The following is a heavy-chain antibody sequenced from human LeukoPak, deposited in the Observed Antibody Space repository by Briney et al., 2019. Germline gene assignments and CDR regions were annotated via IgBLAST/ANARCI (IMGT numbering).Heavy chain of an antibody. Sequence: GGSLRLSCAASGFTFTTYTMSWVRQAPGKGLEWVSLIYAGGSTYYADAVKGRFTISRHNSKNTLHLQMNSLRVEDAAVYYCATAGSSELLRGCAMDVWGQGTTVTVSS. V-gene: IGHV3-53*04. CDR1: GFTFTTYT. D-gene: IGHD1-26*01. CDR2: IYAGGST. J-gene: IGHJ6*02. CDR3: ATAGSSELLRGCAMDV.